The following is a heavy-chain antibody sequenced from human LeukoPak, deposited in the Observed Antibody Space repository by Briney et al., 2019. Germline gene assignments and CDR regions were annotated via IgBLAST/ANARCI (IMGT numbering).Heavy chain of an antibody. Sequence: GESLRLSCAASGFTFDDYGMSWVRQAPGKGLEWVSGINWNGGSTGYADSVKGRFTISRDNAKNSLYLQMNSLRAEDTALYYCARDGLDSSSWVHFDYWGQGTLVTVSS. J-gene: IGHJ4*02. CDR1: GFTFDDYG. D-gene: IGHD6-13*01. CDR2: INWNGGST. V-gene: IGHV3-20*04. CDR3: ARDGLDSSSWVHFDY.